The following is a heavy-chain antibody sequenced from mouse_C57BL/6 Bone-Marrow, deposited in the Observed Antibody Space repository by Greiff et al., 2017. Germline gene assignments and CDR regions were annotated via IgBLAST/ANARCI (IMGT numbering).Heavy chain of an antibody. CDR1: GYTFTDYY. D-gene: IGHD2-3*01. Sequence: EVKLQQSGPVLVKPGASVKMSCKASGYTFTDYYMNWVKQSHGKSLEWIGVINPYNGGTSYNQKFKGKATLTVDKSSSTAYMELNSLTSEDSAVYYCARWDGYWFAYWGQGALVTVSA. CDR3: ARWDGYWFAY. J-gene: IGHJ3*01. V-gene: IGHV1-19*01. CDR2: INPYNGGT.